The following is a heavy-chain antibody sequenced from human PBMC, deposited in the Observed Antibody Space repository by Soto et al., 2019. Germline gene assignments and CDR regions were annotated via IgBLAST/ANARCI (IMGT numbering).Heavy chain of an antibody. J-gene: IGHJ6*02. CDR3: ARGVAVGGDYFSSYYCMDV. V-gene: IGHV3-21*01. CDR2: ISSSSSYI. Sequence: EVQLVESGGGLVKPGGSLRLSCAASGFTFSSYSMNWVRQAPGKGLEWVSSISSSSSYIYYADSVKGRFTISRDNAKNSQYLKMNSLRPEDTAVYYCARGVAVGGDYFSSYYCMDVWGQGTTVTVSS. CDR1: GFTFSSYS. D-gene: IGHD4-17*01.